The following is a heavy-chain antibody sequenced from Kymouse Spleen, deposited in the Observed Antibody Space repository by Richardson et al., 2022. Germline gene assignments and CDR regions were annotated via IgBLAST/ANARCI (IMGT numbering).Heavy chain of an antibody. CDR1: GFTFSSYW. D-gene: IGHD3-3*01. CDR3: ARDPYYDFWSGYYTDYYYYGMDV. J-gene: IGHJ6*02. Sequence: EVQLVESGGGLVQPGGSLRLSCAASGFTFSSYWMSWVRQAPGKGLEWVANIKQDGSEKYYVDSVKGRFTISRDNAKNSLYLQMNSLRAEDTAVYYCARDPYYDFWSGYYTDYYYYGMDVWGQGTTVTVSS. V-gene: IGHV3-7*01. CDR2: IKQDGSEK.